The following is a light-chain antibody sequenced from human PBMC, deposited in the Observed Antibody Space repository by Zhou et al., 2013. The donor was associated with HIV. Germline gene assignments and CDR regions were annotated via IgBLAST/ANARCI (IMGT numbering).Light chain of an antibody. J-gene: IGKJ4*01. Sequence: EIVLTQSPGALSLSPGERATLSCRASQSVTSNYLAWYQQKPGQAPRLLIYGASSRAAGTPDRFSGSGSGTDFTLTISSIQSEDFAVYYCQHYNNWPPLTFGGGTKVEIK. CDR1: QSVTSNY. V-gene: IGKV3-20*01. CDR2: GAS. CDR3: QHYNNWPPLT.